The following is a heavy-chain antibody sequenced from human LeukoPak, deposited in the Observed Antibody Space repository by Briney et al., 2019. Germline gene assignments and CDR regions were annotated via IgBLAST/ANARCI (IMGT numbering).Heavy chain of an antibody. CDR3: ARDYYGSGSPRGMDV. V-gene: IGHV3-66*01. Sequence: GGSLRLSCAASGFTVSSYYMTWVRQAPGKGLEWVSIIFDSGTTYYADSVKGRFSISRDSSKNTLYLQMNSLRAEDTAVYYCARDYYGSGSPRGMDVWGQGTTVTVSS. CDR1: GFTVSSYY. J-gene: IGHJ6*02. CDR2: IFDSGTT. D-gene: IGHD3-10*01.